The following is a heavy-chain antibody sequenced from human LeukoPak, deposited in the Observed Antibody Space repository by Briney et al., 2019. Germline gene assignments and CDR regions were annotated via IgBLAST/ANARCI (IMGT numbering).Heavy chain of an antibody. Sequence: SETLSLTCAVYGGSFSGYYWSWIRQPPGEGLEWIGEINHSGSTNYNPSLKSRVTISVDTSKNQFSLKLSSVTAADTAVYYCARVFYLGYYYDSSGIDYWGQGTLVTVSS. V-gene: IGHV4-34*01. CDR3: ARVFYLGYYYDSSGIDY. CDR2: INHSGST. D-gene: IGHD3-22*01. J-gene: IGHJ4*02. CDR1: GGSFSGYY.